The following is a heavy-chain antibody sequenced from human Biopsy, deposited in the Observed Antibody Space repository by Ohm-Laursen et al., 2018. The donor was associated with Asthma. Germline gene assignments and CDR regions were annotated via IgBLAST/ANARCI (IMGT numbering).Heavy chain of an antibody. Sequence: SLRLSCSASGFVFSQCGMHWVRQGPGKGLEWVALVSSDGHNKYYEDSVKGRFTISRDNSRNRLYLQINRLTVEDSAVYFCARQSGQDYGDSSGFDIWGQGTEVAISS. V-gene: IGHV3-30*03. D-gene: IGHD3-22*01. CDR2: VSSDGHNK. CDR1: GFVFSQCG. J-gene: IGHJ3*02. CDR3: ARQSGQDYGDSSGFDI.